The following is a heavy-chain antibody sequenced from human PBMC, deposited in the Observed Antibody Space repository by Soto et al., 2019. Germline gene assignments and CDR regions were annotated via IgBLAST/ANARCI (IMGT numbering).Heavy chain of an antibody. CDR1: GFTFSNYA. CDR2: ISYSGVST. Sequence: EVQLVDGGGGLVQPGGSLRLSCEASGFTFSNYAMAWVRQAPGKGLEWVSGISYSGVSTYYADSVKGRFTVSRDNSKNTLSLLMNSLRAEDTAVYYCAKLTTGSGRFSSGFDFWGQGTQVTVSS. D-gene: IGHD3-10*01. CDR3: AKLTTGSGRFSSGFDF. V-gene: IGHV3-23*04. J-gene: IGHJ4*02.